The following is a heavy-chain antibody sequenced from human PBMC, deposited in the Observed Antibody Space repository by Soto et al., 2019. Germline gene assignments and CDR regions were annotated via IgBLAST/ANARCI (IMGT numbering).Heavy chain of an antibody. D-gene: IGHD3-10*01. CDR3: ARSNYGSGSYYKPYFDY. V-gene: IGHV3-21*01. J-gene: IGHJ4*02. Sequence: EVQLVESGGSLVKPGGSLRLSCAASGFTFSSYSMNWVRQAPGKGLEWVSSISSSSSYIYYADSVKGRFTISRDNAKNSLYLQMNSLRAEDTAVYYCARSNYGSGSYYKPYFDYWGQGTLVTVSS. CDR2: ISSSSSYI. CDR1: GFTFSSYS.